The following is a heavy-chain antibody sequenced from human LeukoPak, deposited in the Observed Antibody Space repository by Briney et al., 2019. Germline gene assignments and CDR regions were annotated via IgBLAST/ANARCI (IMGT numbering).Heavy chain of an antibody. V-gene: IGHV3-21*01. CDR3: ARKFSGSSGLCMDV. J-gene: IGHJ6*04. CDR2: IRNSNTYI. D-gene: IGHD3-22*01. Sequence: GGSLRLSCAASGFTFSSYSMSWVRQTPGKGLDWVSSIRNSNTYIYYADSVKGRFTISRDNAKNSLYLQMNSLRVDDTAVYYCARKFSGSSGLCMDVWGKGTTVTVSS. CDR1: GFTFSSYS.